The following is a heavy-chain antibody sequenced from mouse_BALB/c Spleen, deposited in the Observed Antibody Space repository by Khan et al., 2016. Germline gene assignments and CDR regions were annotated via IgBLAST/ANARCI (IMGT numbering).Heavy chain of an antibody. V-gene: IGHV9-3*02. Sequence: QIQLVQSGPELKKPGETVKISCKASGYTFTNYGMNWVKQAPGKGLKWMGWIHTSTGEPTYAEEFKGRVAFSLETSASTAYLQSNNLKSEDTATYFCARTARATFAYWGQGTLVTVAA. CDR1: GYTFTNYG. CDR2: IHTSTGEP. CDR3: ARTARATFAY. D-gene: IGHD3-1*01. J-gene: IGHJ3*01.